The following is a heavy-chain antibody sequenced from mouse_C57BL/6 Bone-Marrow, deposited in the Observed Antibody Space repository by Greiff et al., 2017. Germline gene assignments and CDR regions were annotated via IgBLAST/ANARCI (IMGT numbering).Heavy chain of an antibody. V-gene: IGHV1-81*01. CDR3: ARGSWLLEMDY. J-gene: IGHJ4*01. D-gene: IGHD2-3*01. Sequence: QVQLQQSGAELARPGASVKLSCKASGYTFTSYGISWVKQRTGQGLEWIGEIYPRSGNTYYNEKFKGKATLTADKSSSTAYMELRRLTSEDSAVYFCARGSWLLEMDYWGQGTSVTVSS. CDR1: GYTFTSYG. CDR2: IYPRSGNT.